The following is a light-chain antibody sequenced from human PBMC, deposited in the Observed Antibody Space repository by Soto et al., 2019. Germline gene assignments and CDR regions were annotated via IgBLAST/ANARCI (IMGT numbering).Light chain of an antibody. V-gene: IGKV3-20*01. Sequence: EIVLKHSPATLSLSPGERATLYCRASQSVSSSYLAWYQQKPGQAPRLLIYGASSRATGIPDRFSGSGSGTDFTLTISRLEPEDFAVYYCQQYGSSPWRFGQRTKV. CDR3: QQYGSSPWR. J-gene: IGKJ1*01. CDR2: GAS. CDR1: QSVSSSY.